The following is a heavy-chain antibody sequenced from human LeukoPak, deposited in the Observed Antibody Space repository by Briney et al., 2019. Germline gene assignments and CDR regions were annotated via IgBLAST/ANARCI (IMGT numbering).Heavy chain of an antibody. J-gene: IGHJ3*02. CDR1: GFTVSSNS. Sequence: GGSLRLSCAASGFTVSSNSMSWVRQAPGKGLEWVSVIYSGGSTYYADSVKGRFTISRDNSKNTLYLQMNSLRAEDTAVYYCATDSGWYPPLAFDIWGQGTMVTVSS. V-gene: IGHV3-53*01. CDR3: ATDSGWYPPLAFDI. CDR2: IYSGGST. D-gene: IGHD6-19*01.